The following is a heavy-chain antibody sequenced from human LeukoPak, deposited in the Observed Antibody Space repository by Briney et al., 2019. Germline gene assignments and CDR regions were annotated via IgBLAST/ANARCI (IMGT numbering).Heavy chain of an antibody. D-gene: IGHD2-15*01. J-gene: IGHJ4*02. CDR3: AKRIDCSGACPSHY. CDR2: ISGGSGNT. Sequence: GGSLILSCAASGFTFSSYAMSWVRQAPGRGLEWVSIISGGSGNTYYADSVKGRFSISRDNSKNTLYLQMNSLRAEDTAVYYCAKRIDCSGACPSHYWGQGTLVTVSS. V-gene: IGHV3-23*01. CDR1: GFTFSSYA.